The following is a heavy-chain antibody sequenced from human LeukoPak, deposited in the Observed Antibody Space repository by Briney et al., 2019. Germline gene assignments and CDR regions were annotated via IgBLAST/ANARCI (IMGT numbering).Heavy chain of an antibody. Sequence: GSLRLSCVASGFSFSTYEMNWIRQPPGKGLEHIGNIYYSGSTNCNPSLKSRVTISIDTSKNQFSLKLRSVTAADTAVYYCAREVPIVRGLRWDYWGQGTLVTVSS. CDR2: IYYSGST. D-gene: IGHD3-10*01. J-gene: IGHJ4*02. CDR1: GFSFSTYE. V-gene: IGHV4-59*01. CDR3: AREVPIVRGLRWDY.